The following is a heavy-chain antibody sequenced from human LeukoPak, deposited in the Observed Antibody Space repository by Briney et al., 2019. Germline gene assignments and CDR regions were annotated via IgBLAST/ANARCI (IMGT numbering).Heavy chain of an antibody. D-gene: IGHD2-15*01. CDR1: GFTFSSYA. CDR2: ICSNDNNT. J-gene: IGHJ4*02. V-gene: IGHV3-23*01. CDR3: AKGTSSSCYSAPNY. Sequence: LSGGSLRLSCAASGFTFSSYAMNWVRQAPGKGLEWVSAICSNDNNTCYANSVKGRFTISRDNSKNTLSLQLNSLRAEDTAVYYCAKGTSSSCYSAPNYWGQGTLVTVSS.